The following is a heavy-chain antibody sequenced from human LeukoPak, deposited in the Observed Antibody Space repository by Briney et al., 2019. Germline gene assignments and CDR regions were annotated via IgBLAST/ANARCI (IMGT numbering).Heavy chain of an antibody. CDR1: GGSVSSGSYY. D-gene: IGHD4-17*01. V-gene: IGHV4-61*02. J-gene: IGHJ4*02. CDR3: ARGYGDYDY. Sequence: SETLSLTCTVSGGSVSSGSYYWSWIRQPAGKGLEWIGRIYTSGSTNYNPSLKSRVTMSVDTSKNQFSLKLSSVTAADTAVYYCARGYGDYDYWGQGTLVTVSS. CDR2: IYTSGST.